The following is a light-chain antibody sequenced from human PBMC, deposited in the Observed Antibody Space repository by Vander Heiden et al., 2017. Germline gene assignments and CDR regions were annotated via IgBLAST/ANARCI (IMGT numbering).Light chain of an antibody. CDR3: QKFGSS. CDR2: GAS. V-gene: IGKV3-20*01. J-gene: IGKJ3*01. Sequence: IVLTQSPGTLSLSPGERATLPCRASQSVSTYLAWYQQKPGQAPRLLIYGASRRATGIPDRFSGSGSGTDFTLTISRLEPEVFAVYYGQKFGSSFGHGTKVDIK. CDR1: QSVSTY.